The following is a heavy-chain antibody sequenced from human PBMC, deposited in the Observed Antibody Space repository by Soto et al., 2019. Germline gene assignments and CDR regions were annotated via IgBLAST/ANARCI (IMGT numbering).Heavy chain of an antibody. CDR2: IFSNDEK. Sequence: SGPTLVNPTETLTLTCNVTRFSINNGKVGVSWISKPQEKALEWLAHIFSNDEKSYRTSLKSRLTISEDTSKSQVVLTMTNVDPVDTATYYCARILFGRSVAGGYFYMDVWGKGTTVTVSS. D-gene: IGHD6-19*01. V-gene: IGHV2-26*01. J-gene: IGHJ6*03. CDR1: RFSINNGKVG. CDR3: ARILFGRSVAGGYFYMDV.